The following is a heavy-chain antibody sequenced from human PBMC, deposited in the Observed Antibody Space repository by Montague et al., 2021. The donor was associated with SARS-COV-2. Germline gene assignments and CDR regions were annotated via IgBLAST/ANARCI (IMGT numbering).Heavy chain of an antibody. J-gene: IGHJ4*02. CDR1: GFTFSSYS. V-gene: IGHV3-21*01. CDR3: ARDPHYDILTGYYSY. CDR2: ISSSSSYI. D-gene: IGHD3-9*01. Sequence: SLRLSCAASGFTFSSYSMNWVRQAPGKGLEWVSSISSSSSYIYYADSVKGRFTISRDNAKNSLYLRMNSLRAEDTAEYYCARDPHYDILTGYYSYWGQGTLVTVSS.